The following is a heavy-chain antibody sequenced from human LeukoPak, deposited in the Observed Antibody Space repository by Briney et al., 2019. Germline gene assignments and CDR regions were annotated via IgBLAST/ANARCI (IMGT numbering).Heavy chain of an antibody. J-gene: IGHJ4*02. CDR2: ISSSGGST. D-gene: IGHD6-19*01. CDR1: GFTFSSYA. Sequence: QPGGSLRLSCAASGFTFSSYAMSWVRQAPGKGLEWVSSISSSGGSTYYGDSVKGRFTISRDNSKDTLYLQMNSLRAEDTALYYCVVLGGSSGWYNDYWGQGTLVTVSS. V-gene: IGHV3-23*01. CDR3: VVLGGSSGWYNDY.